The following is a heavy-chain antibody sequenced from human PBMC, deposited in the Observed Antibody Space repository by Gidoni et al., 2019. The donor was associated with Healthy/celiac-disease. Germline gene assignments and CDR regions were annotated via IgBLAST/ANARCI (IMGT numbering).Heavy chain of an antibody. CDR1: GGSISSYY. Sequence: QVQLQESGPGLVKPSETLSLTCTVPGGSISSYYWSWIRQPPGKGLEWIGYIYYSGSNNYNPSLKSRVTISVDTSKNQFSLKLSSVTAADTAVYYCARGAIAAAGIIDYWGQGTLVTVSS. V-gene: IGHV4-59*01. D-gene: IGHD6-13*01. J-gene: IGHJ4*02. CDR3: ARGAIAAAGIIDY. CDR2: IYYSGSN.